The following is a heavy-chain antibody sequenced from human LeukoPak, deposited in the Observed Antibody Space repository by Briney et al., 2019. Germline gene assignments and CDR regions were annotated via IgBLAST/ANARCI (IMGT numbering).Heavy chain of an antibody. CDR1: GGTFSSYL. CDR3: ARDVVGAFGTKALDD. CDR2: IIPITGTA. J-gene: IGHJ4*02. D-gene: IGHD1-26*01. Sequence: ASVKVSCKASGGTFSSYLISWVRQAPGQGLEWMGGIIPITGTADYIQKFQDRVTITADESTTTAYMELTGLRSEDTAIYYCARDVVGAFGTKALDDWGQGTLVTVSA. V-gene: IGHV1-69*13.